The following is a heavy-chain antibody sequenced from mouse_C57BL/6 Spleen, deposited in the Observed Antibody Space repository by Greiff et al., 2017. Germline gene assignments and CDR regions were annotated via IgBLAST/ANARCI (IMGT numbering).Heavy chain of an antibody. J-gene: IGHJ2*01. Sequence: QVQLQQSGPELVKPGASVKISCKASGYAFSSSWMNWVKQRPGKGLEWIGRIYPGGGDTNYNGKFKGQATLTADKSSHTAYMQLSSLTSEDSAVYFCAREGDYYGSSYYFDYWGQGTTLTVSS. D-gene: IGHD1-1*01. V-gene: IGHV1-82*01. CDR2: IYPGGGDT. CDR1: GYAFSSSW. CDR3: AREGDYYGSSYYFDY.